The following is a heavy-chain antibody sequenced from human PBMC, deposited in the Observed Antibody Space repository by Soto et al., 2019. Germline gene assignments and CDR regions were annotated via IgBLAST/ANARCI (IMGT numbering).Heavy chain of an antibody. J-gene: IGHJ4*02. V-gene: IGHV3-30-3*01. CDR2: ISYDGSNK. CDR3: ARAYDYGDGEGVGY. CDR1: GFTFSSYA. Sequence: QVQLVESGGGVVQPGRSLRLSCAASGFTFSSYAMHWVRQAPGKGLEWVAVISYDGSNKYYADSVKGRFTISRDNSKNTLYLQMNSLRAEDTAVYYCARAYDYGDGEGVGYWGQGTLVTVSS. D-gene: IGHD4-17*01.